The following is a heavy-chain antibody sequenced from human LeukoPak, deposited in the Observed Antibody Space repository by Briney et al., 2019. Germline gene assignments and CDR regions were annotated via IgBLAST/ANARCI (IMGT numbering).Heavy chain of an antibody. CDR3: ARHSMVAGTDWFDP. J-gene: IGHJ5*02. CDR2: VFYSGNT. Sequence: SETLSLTCKVSGGSISSSSHYWGWIRQPPGKGLEWIGSVFYSGNTYYNPSLKSRLTISVDTSKNQLSLKLSSVTAADTAVYYCARHSMVAGTDWFDPWGQGTLVTVSS. V-gene: IGHV4-39*01. CDR1: GGSISSSSHY. D-gene: IGHD6-19*01.